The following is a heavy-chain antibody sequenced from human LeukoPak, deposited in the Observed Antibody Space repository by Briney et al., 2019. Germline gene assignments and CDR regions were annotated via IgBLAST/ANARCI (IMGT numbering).Heavy chain of an antibody. Sequence: SETLSLTCTVSGGSISSYYWSWIRQPAGKGLEWIGRIYTSGSTNYNPSLKSRVTMSVDTSKNQFSLKLSSVTAADTALYYCARDHTKTSHCRVGCVYWGQGTLITVSS. CDR1: GGSISSYY. D-gene: IGHD2-2*01. CDR3: ARDHTKTSHCRVGCVY. J-gene: IGHJ4*02. CDR2: IYTSGST. V-gene: IGHV4-4*07.